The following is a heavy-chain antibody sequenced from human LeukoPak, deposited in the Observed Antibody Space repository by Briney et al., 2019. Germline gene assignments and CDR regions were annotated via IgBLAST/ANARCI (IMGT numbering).Heavy chain of an antibody. CDR2: IFYSGST. J-gene: IGHJ3*02. V-gene: IGHV4-59*01. Sequence: KPSETLSLTCTVSGGSISSYYWSWIRQPPGKGLEWIGYIFYSGSTNYNPSLKSRVTISVDTSKNQFSLNLSSLTAADTAVYYCARSGYSYGADAFDIWGQGTMVTVSS. CDR1: GGSISSYY. D-gene: IGHD5-18*01. CDR3: ARSGYSYGADAFDI.